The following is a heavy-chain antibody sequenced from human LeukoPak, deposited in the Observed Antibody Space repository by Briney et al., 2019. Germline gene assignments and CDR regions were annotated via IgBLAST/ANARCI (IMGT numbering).Heavy chain of an antibody. CDR2: IKQDGSEK. Sequence: GGSLRLSCAASGFTFSSYWMSWVRQAPGKGLEWVANIKQDGSEKYYVDSVKGRSTISRDNAKNSLYLQMNSLRAEDTAVYYCARAPAGQLVPWYFDYWGQGTLVTVSS. V-gene: IGHV3-7*02. CDR1: GFTFSSYW. D-gene: IGHD6-13*01. J-gene: IGHJ4*02. CDR3: ARAPAGQLVPWYFDY.